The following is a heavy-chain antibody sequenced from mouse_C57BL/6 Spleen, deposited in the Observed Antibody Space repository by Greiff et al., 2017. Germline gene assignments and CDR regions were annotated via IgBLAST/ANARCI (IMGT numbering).Heavy chain of an antibody. CDR2: IDPSDSET. CDR1: GYTFTSYW. D-gene: IGHD1-1*01. Sequence: QVQLKQPGAELVRPGSSVKLSCKASGYTFTSYWMHWVKQRPIQGLEWIGNIDPSDSETHYNQKFKDKATLTVDKSSSTAYMRLSSLTSEDSAVYYCARSPVTTVVATGEDYWGQGTTLTVSS. J-gene: IGHJ2*01. CDR3: ARSPVTTVVATGEDY. V-gene: IGHV1-52*01.